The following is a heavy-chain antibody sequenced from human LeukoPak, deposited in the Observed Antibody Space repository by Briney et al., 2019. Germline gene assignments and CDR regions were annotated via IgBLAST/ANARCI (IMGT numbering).Heavy chain of an antibody. Sequence: GRSLRLSCAASGFTFSSYGMHWVRQAPGKGLEWVAVIWYDGSNKYYADSVKGRFTISRDNSKNTLYLQMSSLRAEDTAVYYCAKSVEMATIFDYWGQGTLVTVSS. D-gene: IGHD5-24*01. V-gene: IGHV3-33*06. CDR2: IWYDGSNK. J-gene: IGHJ4*02. CDR1: GFTFSSYG. CDR3: AKSVEMATIFDY.